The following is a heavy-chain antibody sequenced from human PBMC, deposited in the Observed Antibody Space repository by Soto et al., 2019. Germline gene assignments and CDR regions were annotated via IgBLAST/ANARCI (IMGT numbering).Heavy chain of an antibody. V-gene: IGHV3-30*18. D-gene: IGHD4-17*01. Sequence: QVQLVESGGGVVQPGRSLRLSCAASGFTFSTYGMHWVRQAPGKGLEWVAVISNDGSNKYYADSVKGRFTISRDNSKNTLYLQMNSLRVADKAGYYCAKDGEGGYGAYGYYFDYWGQGTLVTVSS. CDR1: GFTFSTYG. CDR3: AKDGEGGYGAYGYYFDY. J-gene: IGHJ4*02. CDR2: ISNDGSNK.